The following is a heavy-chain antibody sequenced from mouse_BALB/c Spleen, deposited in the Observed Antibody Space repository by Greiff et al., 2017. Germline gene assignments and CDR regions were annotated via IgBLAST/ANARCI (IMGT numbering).Heavy chain of an antibody. CDR1: GDSITSGY. CDR2: ISYSGST. J-gene: IGHJ3*01. V-gene: IGHV3-8*02. D-gene: IGHD3-1*01. Sequence: EVMLVESGPSLVTPSQTLSLTCTVTGDSITSGYWNWVRQFPGNKLEYMGYISYSGSTYYNPSLKSRISITRDTSKNQYYLQLNSVTTEDTATYYWARWGLELRWFAYWGQGTLLTVSA. CDR3: ARWGLELRWFAY.